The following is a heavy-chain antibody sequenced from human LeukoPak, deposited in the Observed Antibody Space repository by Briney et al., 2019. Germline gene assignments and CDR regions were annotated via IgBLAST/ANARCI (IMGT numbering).Heavy chain of an antibody. J-gene: IGHJ3*02. Sequence: SETLSLTCTVSGGSISSYDWSWIRQPPGKGLEWLGYIYISGTTNYNPSLKSRVTISVDTSKHHFSLRLSSVTAADTAMYYRARRRQDTSGSWAFDIWGQGTMVSVSS. CDR3: ARRRQDTSGSWAFDI. D-gene: IGHD3-22*01. CDR1: GGSISSYD. V-gene: IGHV4-4*09. CDR2: IYISGTT.